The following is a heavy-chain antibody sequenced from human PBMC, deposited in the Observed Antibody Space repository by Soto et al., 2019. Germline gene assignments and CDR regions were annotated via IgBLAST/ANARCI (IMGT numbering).Heavy chain of an antibody. CDR2: ISGSGGST. Sequence: GGSLRLSCAASGFTFSSYAMSWVRQAPGKGLEWVSAISGSGGSTYYADSVKGRFTISRDNSKNTLYLQMNSLRAEDTAVYYCARDAPRYCSSTSCANWFDPWGQGTLVTVSS. V-gene: IGHV3-23*01. CDR1: GFTFSSYA. CDR3: ARDAPRYCSSTSCANWFDP. D-gene: IGHD2-2*01. J-gene: IGHJ5*02.